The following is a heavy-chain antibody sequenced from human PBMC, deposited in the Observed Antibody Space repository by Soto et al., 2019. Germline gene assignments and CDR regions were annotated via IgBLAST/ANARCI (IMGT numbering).Heavy chain of an antibody. CDR1: GGSISSSSYY. Sequence: QLQLQESGPGLVKPSETLSLTCTVSGGSISSSSYYWGWIRQPPGKGLEWIGSIYYSGSTYYNPSLKSRVTISVDTSNNQFSLKLSSVTAAETAVYYCASLRITIFGVVIGIDYRGQGTLVTVSS. CDR2: IYYSGST. J-gene: IGHJ4*02. V-gene: IGHV4-39*01. D-gene: IGHD3-3*01. CDR3: ASLRITIFGVVIGIDY.